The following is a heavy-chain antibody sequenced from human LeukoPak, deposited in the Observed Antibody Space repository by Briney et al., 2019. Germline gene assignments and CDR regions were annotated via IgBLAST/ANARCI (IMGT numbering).Heavy chain of an antibody. CDR3: ARDILGGLLPDFDY. V-gene: IGHV3-48*01. J-gene: IGHJ4*02. CDR2: ISSSSSTI. D-gene: IGHD3-16*01. CDR1: GFTFSSYS. Sequence: QAGGSLRLSCAASGFTFSSYSMNWVRQAPGKGLEWVSYISSSSSTIYYADSVKGRFTISRDNAKNSLYLQMNSLRAEDTAVYYCARDILGGLLPDFDYWGQGTLVTVSS.